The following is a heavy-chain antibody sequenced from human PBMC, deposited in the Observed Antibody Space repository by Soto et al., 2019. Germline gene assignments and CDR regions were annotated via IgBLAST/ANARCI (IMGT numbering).Heavy chain of an antibody. CDR3: ARGGFNYDFWSGYYPKKYYGMDV. J-gene: IGHJ6*02. V-gene: IGHV1-8*01. Sequence: ASLKVSCKASGYTFTSYDINWVRQATGQGLEWMGWMNPNSGNTGYAQKFQGRVTMTRNTSISTAYMELSSLRSEDTAVYYCARGGFNYDFWSGYYPKKYYGMDVWGQGTTVTVSS. D-gene: IGHD3-3*01. CDR1: GYTFTSYD. CDR2: MNPNSGNT.